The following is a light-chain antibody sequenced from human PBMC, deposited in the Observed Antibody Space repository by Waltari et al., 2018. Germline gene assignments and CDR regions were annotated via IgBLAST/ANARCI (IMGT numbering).Light chain of an antibody. J-gene: IGLJ2*01. CDR1: RSDIGSSDY. CDR3: TSHTTTSTLV. CDR2: EVS. Sequence: QSALTQPASVSGSPGQSITLSCTGTRSDIGSSDYVSWYQQHPGKAPKLIIYEVSGRPSGVSYLFSVSKSGNTASLTIFGLQPEDEADYHCTSHTTTSTLVVGGGTRLTVL. V-gene: IGLV2-14*01.